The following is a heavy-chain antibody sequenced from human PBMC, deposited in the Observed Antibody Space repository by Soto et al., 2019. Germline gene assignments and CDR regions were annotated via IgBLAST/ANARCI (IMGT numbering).Heavy chain of an antibody. CDR3: ARGILLRHYFYCMHV. D-gene: IGHD2-15*01. J-gene: IGHJ6*02. Sequence: PGGSLRLSCAASGFTFSSYAMYWVRQAPGKGLEWVAVISYDGSNKYYAASVKGRFTISRDNSKNTLYLQMNSLRAEDTAVYHCARGILLRHYFYCMHVWGPGTTLTVS. V-gene: IGHV3-30-3*01. CDR1: GFTFSSYA. CDR2: ISYDGSNK.